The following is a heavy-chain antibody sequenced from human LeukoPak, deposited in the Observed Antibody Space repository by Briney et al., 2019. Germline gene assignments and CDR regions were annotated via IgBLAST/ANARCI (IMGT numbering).Heavy chain of an antibody. J-gene: IGHJ4*02. Sequence: PSETLSLTCTVSGGSINNYYWTWIRQPPGKGLEWIGYIYYTGSTNYNPSLKSRVTISLDTSKNQFSLRLSSVTAADTAMYYCARQDYTTGWYFLDQWGQGTLVTVSS. V-gene: IGHV4-59*01. CDR1: GGSINNYY. CDR3: ARQDYTTGWYFLDQ. D-gene: IGHD6-19*01. CDR2: IYYTGST.